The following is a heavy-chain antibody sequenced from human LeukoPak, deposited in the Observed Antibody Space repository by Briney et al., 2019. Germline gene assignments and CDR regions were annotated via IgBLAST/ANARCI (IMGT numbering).Heavy chain of an antibody. CDR2: IKEDGSEK. V-gene: IGHV3-7*03. Sequence: GGSLRLSCAASGFTLSNYWMSWVRQTPGKGLEWVANIKEDGSEKYYLDSVKGRFTISRDNAKNSVYLQMNSLRAEDMALYYCAKSPEYSSSSPYFDYWGQGTLVTVSS. J-gene: IGHJ4*02. CDR3: AKSPEYSSSSPYFDY. CDR1: GFTLSNYW. D-gene: IGHD6-6*01.